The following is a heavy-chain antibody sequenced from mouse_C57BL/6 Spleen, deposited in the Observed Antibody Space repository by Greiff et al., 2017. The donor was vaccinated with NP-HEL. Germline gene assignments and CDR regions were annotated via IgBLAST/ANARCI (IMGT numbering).Heavy chain of an antibody. V-gene: IGHV1-81*01. CDR3: ARSGGSSYDWYFDV. CDR1: GYTFTSYG. J-gene: IGHJ1*03. CDR2: IYPRSGNT. D-gene: IGHD1-1*01. Sequence: VQLVESGAELARPGASVKLSCKASGYTFTSYGISWVKQRTGQGLEWIGEIYPRSGNTYYNEKFKGKATLTADKSSSTAYMELRSLTSEDSAVYFCARSGGSSYDWYFDVWGTGTTVTVSS.